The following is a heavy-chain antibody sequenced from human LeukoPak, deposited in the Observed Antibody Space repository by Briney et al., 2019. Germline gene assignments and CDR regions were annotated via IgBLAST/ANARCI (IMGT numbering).Heavy chain of an antibody. Sequence: ASETLSLTCTVSGGSISSGDYYWGWIRQPPGKGLEWIGSIYYSGSTYYNPSLKSRVTISVDTSKNQFSLKLSSVTAADTAVYYCAREFYDSSGYYLPNFDYWGQGTLVTVSS. CDR2: IYYSGST. CDR1: GGSISSGDYY. V-gene: IGHV4-39*07. D-gene: IGHD3-22*01. CDR3: AREFYDSSGYYLPNFDY. J-gene: IGHJ4*02.